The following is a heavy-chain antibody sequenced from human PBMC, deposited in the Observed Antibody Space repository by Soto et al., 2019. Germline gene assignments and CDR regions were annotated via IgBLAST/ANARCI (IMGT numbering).Heavy chain of an antibody. CDR3: ARGFWLYCGGDCPVGY. V-gene: IGHV3-30-3*01. CDR2: ISYDGSNK. D-gene: IGHD2-21*02. CDR1: GFTFSSYA. J-gene: IGHJ4*02. Sequence: QVQLVESGGGVVQPGRSLRLSCAASGFTFSSYAMHWVRQAPGKGLEWVAVISYDGSNKYYADSVKGRFTISRDNSKNTLYLQMNSLRAEDTAVYYCARGFWLYCGGDCPVGYWGQGTLVTVSS.